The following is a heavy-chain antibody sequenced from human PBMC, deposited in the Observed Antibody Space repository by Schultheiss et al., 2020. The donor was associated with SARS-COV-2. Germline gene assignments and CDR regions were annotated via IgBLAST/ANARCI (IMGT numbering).Heavy chain of an antibody. Sequence: SETLSLTCTVSGGSVSSGSYYWSWIRQPPGKGLEWIGYIYYSGSTNYNPSLKSRVTISVDTSKNQFSLKLSSVTAADTAVYYCARGRFLEWLPEDYWGQGTLVTVSS. CDR3: ARGRFLEWLPEDY. V-gene: IGHV4-61*01. D-gene: IGHD3-3*01. CDR2: IYYSGST. J-gene: IGHJ4*02. CDR1: GGSVSSGSYY.